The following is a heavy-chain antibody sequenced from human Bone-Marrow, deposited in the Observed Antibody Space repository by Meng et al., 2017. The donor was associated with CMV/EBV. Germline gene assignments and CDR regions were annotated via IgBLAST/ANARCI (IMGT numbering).Heavy chain of an antibody. J-gene: IGHJ6*02. V-gene: IGHV1-69*05. CDR1: GGTFSSYA. D-gene: IGHD4-17*01. CDR2: IIPIFGTA. CDR3: ARGRLRRILTYYYGMDV. Sequence: SVKVSCKASGGTFSSYAISWVRQAPGQGLEWMGGIIPIFGTANYAQKFQGRVTITTDESMSTAYMELSSLRSDDTAVYYCARGRLRRILTYYYGMDVWAQGTTATVSS.